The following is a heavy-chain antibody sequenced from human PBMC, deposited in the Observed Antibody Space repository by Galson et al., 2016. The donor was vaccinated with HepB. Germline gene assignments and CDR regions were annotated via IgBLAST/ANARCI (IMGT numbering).Heavy chain of an antibody. V-gene: IGHV4-59*08. Sequence: ETLSLTCTVSGVSTTTYYWNWIRQPPGRGREWIDNIYFSGNPIYSPSLRGRANIAMDTSNNQFYLSLSSVTAADTAVYYCARLVYGTGSTRWGQGILVTVSS. J-gene: IGHJ4*02. D-gene: IGHD2-2*01. CDR1: GVSTTTYY. CDR2: IYFSGNP. CDR3: ARLVYGTGSTR.